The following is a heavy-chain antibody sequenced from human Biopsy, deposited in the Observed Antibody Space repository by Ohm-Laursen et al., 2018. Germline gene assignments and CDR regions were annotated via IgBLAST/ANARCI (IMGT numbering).Heavy chain of an antibody. CDR3: ARGSNEYGGLYFPH. CDR1: GASIKSFY. CDR2: ISHTGYT. V-gene: IGHV4-59*08. Sequence: TLSLTCHVSGASIKSFYWTWIRQPPGKGLEWIGHISHTGYTSYKSSLKSRVTISLDTSRKHFSLRLTSLAAADTAVYYCARGSNEYGGLYFPHWGQGTLVTVSS. J-gene: IGHJ1*01. D-gene: IGHD4-23*01.